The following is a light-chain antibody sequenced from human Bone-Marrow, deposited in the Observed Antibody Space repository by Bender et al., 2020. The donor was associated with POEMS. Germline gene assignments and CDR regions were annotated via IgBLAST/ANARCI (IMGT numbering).Light chain of an antibody. CDR2: DDS. J-gene: IGLJ3*02. Sequence: SYVLTQPPSVSVAPGQTARIACGGNRIGSKTVHWYQQKSGQAPVLVVYDDSDRPSGIPERFSGSSSGTTVTLTITGVQAEDEADYWCQSADDSGNWVFGGGTKLTVL. V-gene: IGLV3-21*02. CDR1: RIGSKT. CDR3: QSADDSGNWV.